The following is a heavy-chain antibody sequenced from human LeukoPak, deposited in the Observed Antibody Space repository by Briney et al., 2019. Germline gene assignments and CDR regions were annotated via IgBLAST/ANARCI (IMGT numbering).Heavy chain of an antibody. V-gene: IGHV3-33*01. J-gene: IGHJ6*03. CDR3: ARGSTGQYYYYYYMAV. CDR2: IWYDGSNK. CDR1: GFTFNSYP. Sequence: DRSLRLSCAVSGFTFNSYPMHWVRQAPGKGLEWGAVIWYDGSNKYYPDSVKGRFTVSRDDSTNTLYLQMDRTRAEHTALYYCARGSTGQYYYYYYMAVWGNGTTVTVSS. D-gene: IGHD1-1*01.